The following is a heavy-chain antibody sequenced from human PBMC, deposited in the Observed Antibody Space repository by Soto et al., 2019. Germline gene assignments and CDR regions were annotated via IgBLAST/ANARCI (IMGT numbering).Heavy chain of an antibody. CDR1: GHSISKLDYF. D-gene: IGHD7-27*01. Sequence: RQSLTWFLSGHSISKLDYFWAWIRQTPGHALEYIGYIYERAATYYNPSFESRVAISVDTSKSQLSLNVTSVTAADTAVYFCARGRYCLTGRCFPNWFDAWGKGVLVTV. CDR3: ARGRYCLTGRCFPNWFDA. V-gene: IGHV4-30-4*01. J-gene: IGHJ5*02. CDR2: IYERAAT.